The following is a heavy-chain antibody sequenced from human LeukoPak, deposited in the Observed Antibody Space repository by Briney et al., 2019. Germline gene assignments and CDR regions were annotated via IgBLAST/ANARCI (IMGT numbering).Heavy chain of an antibody. CDR2: ISTSSSYI. CDR1: GFTFSTYY. J-gene: IGHJ4*02. V-gene: IGHV3-21*01. Sequence: KPGGSLRLSCAASGFTFSTYYMSWVRQAPGKGLEWVSSISTSSSYIYYADSVKGRFTISRDNAKNSLYLQINSLRAEDTAVYSCARDPDYYDSSGGFWGQGTLVTVSS. CDR3: ARDPDYYDSSGGF. D-gene: IGHD3-22*01.